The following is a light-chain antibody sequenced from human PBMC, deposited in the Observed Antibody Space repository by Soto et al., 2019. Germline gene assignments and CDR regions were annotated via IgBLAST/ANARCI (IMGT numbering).Light chain of an antibody. Sequence: DIQMTQSPSTLSESVGDRVTNTCRASQTISSWLAWYQQKPGKAPKLLIYKASTLKSGVPSRFSGSGSGTEFTLTISSLQPDDFATYYCQHYNSYSEAFGQGTKVDI. CDR2: KAS. V-gene: IGKV1-5*03. CDR3: QHYNSYSEA. J-gene: IGKJ1*01. CDR1: QTISSW.